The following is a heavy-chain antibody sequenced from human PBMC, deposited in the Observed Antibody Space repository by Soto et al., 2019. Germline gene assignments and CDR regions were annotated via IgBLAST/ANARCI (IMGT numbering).Heavy chain of an antibody. CDR2: ISSSGTYI. CDR3: ARDPSDCSSTSCWGYYALDG. J-gene: IGHJ6*02. D-gene: IGHD2-2*01. CDR1: GFTFTTYS. Sequence: PGGSLRLSCAASGFTFTTYSMNWVRKAPGKGLEWVSSISSSGTYIHYADSLKGRFTISRDNSKNSLYLQMISLRAEDTAVYYCARDPSDCSSTSCWGYYALDGWRQRTRVTVPS. V-gene: IGHV3-21*01.